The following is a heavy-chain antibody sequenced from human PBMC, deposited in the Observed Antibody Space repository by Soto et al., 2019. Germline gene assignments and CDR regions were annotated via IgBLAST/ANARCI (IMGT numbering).Heavy chain of an antibody. J-gene: IGHJ6*02. D-gene: IGHD3-3*01. CDR1: GFTFSSYA. Sequence: GGSLRLSCAASGFTFSSYAMSWVRQAPGKGLEWVSAISGSGGSTYYADSVKGRFTSSRDNSKNTLYLQMNSLRAEDTAVYYCAKDGTSDYDFWSGRNYYGMDVWGQGTTVTVYS. V-gene: IGHV3-23*01. CDR2: ISGSGGST. CDR3: AKDGTSDYDFWSGRNYYGMDV.